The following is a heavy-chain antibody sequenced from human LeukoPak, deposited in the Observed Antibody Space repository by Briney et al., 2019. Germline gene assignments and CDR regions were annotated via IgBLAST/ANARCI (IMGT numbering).Heavy chain of an antibody. CDR1: GYTFTGYY. V-gene: IGHV1-2*02. CDR3: ARDRGTTVVPIYNYGMDV. J-gene: IGHJ6*02. D-gene: IGHD4-23*01. CDR2: INPNNGGT. Sequence: ASVKVSCKTSGYTFTGYYIHWVRQAPGQGLEWMGWINPNNGGTSYAKKLQGRVTMTRDTSISTAYMALRRLTSDETAMYYCARDRGTTVVPIYNYGMDVWGQGNTVTVSS.